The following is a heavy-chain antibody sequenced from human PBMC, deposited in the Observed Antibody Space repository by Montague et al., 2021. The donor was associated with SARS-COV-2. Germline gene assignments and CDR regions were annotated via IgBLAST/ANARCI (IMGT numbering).Heavy chain of an antibody. J-gene: IGHJ3*02. CDR2: IYTSGST. V-gene: IGHV4-61*02. D-gene: IGHD3-10*01. CDR1: GGSISSGSYY. CDR3: AREGDVLLWFGELLGGAFDI. Sequence: TLSLTCTVSGGSISSGSYYWSWIRQPAGKGLEWIGRIYTSGSTNYNPSLKSRVTISVDTSKNQFSLKLSSVIAADTAVYYCAREGDVLLWFGELLGGAFDIWGQGTMVTVSS.